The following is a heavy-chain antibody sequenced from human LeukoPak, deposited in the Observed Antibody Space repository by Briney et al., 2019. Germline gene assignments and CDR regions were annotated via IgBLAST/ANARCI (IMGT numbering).Heavy chain of an antibody. J-gene: IGHJ6*03. CDR3: ARELRFYSSSSYYYYMDV. V-gene: IGHV4-59*11. D-gene: IGHD6-6*01. Sequence: SETLSLTCTVSGGSISSHYWSWIRQPPGKGLEWIGYIYYSGSTNYNPSLKSRVTISVDTSKNQFSLKLSSVTAADTAVYYCARELRFYSSSSYYYYMDVWGKGTTVTVSS. CDR2: IYYSGST. CDR1: GGSISSHY.